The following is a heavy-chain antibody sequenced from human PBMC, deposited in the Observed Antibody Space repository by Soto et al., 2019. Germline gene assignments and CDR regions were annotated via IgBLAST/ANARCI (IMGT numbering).Heavy chain of an antibody. J-gene: IGHJ4*02. D-gene: IGHD5-18*01. Sequence: SGPTLVNPTQTLTLTCSFSGFSLSTTGVGVGWIRQPPGKALEWLARIDWDDDKYYSTSLKTRLTISKDTSKSQVVFIMTNMDPVDTATYYCARCRGYRYGFDYWGQGTLVTVSS. V-gene: IGHV2-70*11. CDR2: IDWDDDK. CDR1: GFSLSTTGVG. CDR3: ARCRGYRYGFDY.